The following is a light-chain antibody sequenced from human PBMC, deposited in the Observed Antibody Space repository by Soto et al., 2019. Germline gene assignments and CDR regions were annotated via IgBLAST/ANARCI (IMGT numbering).Light chain of an antibody. CDR2: GAS. CDR3: QQYNNWPPLT. J-gene: IGKJ4*01. V-gene: IGKV3-15*01. Sequence: EIVMMQSPATLSVSPGERATLSCRASQSVSSNLAWYQQKPGQAPRLLIFGASTRATGIPARFSGSGSGTEFTRTISSLQSEDFAVYYCQQYNNWPPLTFGGGTKVEIK. CDR1: QSVSSN.